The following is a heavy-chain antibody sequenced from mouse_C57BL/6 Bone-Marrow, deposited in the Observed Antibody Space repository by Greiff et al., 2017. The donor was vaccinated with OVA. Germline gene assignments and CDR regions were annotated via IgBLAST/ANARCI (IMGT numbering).Heavy chain of an antibody. V-gene: IGHV1-5*01. CDR2: IYPGNSDT. Sequence: VQLKQSGTVLARPGASVKMSCKTSGYTFTSYWMHWVKQRPGQGLEWTGAIYPGNSDTSYNQKFKGKAKLTAVTSASTAYMELSSLTNEDSAVYYCTLLAYFDYWGQGTTLTVSS. D-gene: IGHD1-1*01. CDR3: TLLAYFDY. CDR1: GYTFTSYW. J-gene: IGHJ2*01.